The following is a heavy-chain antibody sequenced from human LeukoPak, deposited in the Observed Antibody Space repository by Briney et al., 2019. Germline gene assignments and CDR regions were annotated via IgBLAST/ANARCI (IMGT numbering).Heavy chain of an antibody. J-gene: IGHJ4*02. D-gene: IGHD4-23*01. CDR2: ISSSGSTI. CDR3: ARGVGGGNSIYFDS. CDR1: GFTFSDYY. V-gene: IGHV3-11*01. Sequence: PGGSLRLSCAAFGFTFSDYYMTWIRQAPGKGLEWVSYISSSGSTIYYADSVKGRFTISRDNAKNSLYLQMNSLRAEDTAVYYCARGVGGGNSIYFDSWGQGTLVTVSS.